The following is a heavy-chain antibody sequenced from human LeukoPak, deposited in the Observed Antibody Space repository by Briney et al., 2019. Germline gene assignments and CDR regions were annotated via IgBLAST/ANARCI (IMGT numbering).Heavy chain of an antibody. D-gene: IGHD3-22*01. J-gene: IGHJ4*02. V-gene: IGHV3-30-3*01. CDR1: GFTFSSYA. CDR2: ISYDGSNK. Sequence: GRSLRLSCAASGFTFSSYAMHWVRQAPGKGLEWVAVISYDGSNKYYADSVKGRFTISRDNSKNTLYLQMNSLRAEDTAVYYCARDYLVTYDSSGYYYVPLGYWGQGTLVTVSS. CDR3: ARDYLVTYDSSGYYYVPLGY.